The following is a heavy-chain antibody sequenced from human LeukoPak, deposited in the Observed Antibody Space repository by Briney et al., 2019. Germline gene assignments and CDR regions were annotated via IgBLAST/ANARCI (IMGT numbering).Heavy chain of an antibody. CDR3: ARGSGYGGLDY. V-gene: IGHV4-30-2*01. CDR1: GGSIISGGYS. D-gene: IGHD5-12*01. Sequence: SETLSVTCAVSGGSIISGGYSWGWIRQPPGKGLEWIGYIYHSGSTYYNPSLKSRVTISVDRSKNQFSLKLSSVTAADTAVYYCARGSGYGGLDYWGQGTLVTVSS. J-gene: IGHJ4*02. CDR2: IYHSGST.